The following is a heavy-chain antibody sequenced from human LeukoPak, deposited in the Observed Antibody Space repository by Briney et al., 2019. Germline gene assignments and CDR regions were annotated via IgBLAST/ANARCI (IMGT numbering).Heavy chain of an antibody. CDR1: GFTFSNYF. CDR3: ARDGAPYGSGSHSLDY. V-gene: IGHV3-23*01. D-gene: IGHD3-10*01. Sequence: GGSLRLSCAASGFTFSNYFFSWVRQAPGKGLEWVSTITTTGVNTYYADSVKGRFTISRDNSRSTLYLQMSSLRAEDTAVYYCARDGAPYGSGSHSLDYWGQGTLVTVSS. J-gene: IGHJ4*02. CDR2: ITTTGVNT.